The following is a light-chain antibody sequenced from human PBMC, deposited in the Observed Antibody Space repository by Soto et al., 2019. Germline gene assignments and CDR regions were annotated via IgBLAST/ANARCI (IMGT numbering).Light chain of an antibody. CDR2: EVP. Sequence: DDVMTQSPLSLPVTLGQPASISCRSSQSLVYNDGNTYLDWFQQRPGQSPRRLIYEVPNWDSGVPDRFSGSGSGTDFTLKISRVEAEDVGVYYCMQGTHWLGTFGQGTKVEIK. CDR3: MQGTHWLGT. CDR1: QSLVYNDGNTY. J-gene: IGKJ1*01. V-gene: IGKV2D-30*01.